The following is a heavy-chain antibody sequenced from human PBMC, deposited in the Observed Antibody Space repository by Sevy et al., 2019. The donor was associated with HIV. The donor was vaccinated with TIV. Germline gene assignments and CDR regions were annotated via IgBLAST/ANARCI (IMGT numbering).Heavy chain of an antibody. D-gene: IGHD3-16*02. CDR3: ARDAQRLPLGELSRIPSARGGMDV. CDR2: VSSDESNK. CDR1: GLTFINYG. J-gene: IGHJ6*02. Sequence: GGSLRLSCAASGLTFINYGMYWVRQAPGKGLEWVALVSSDESNKYYVESVKGRFTISRDNSKNTLYLQMNSLRPEDRAVYYCARDAQRLPLGELSRIPSARGGMDVWGQWTAVTVSS. V-gene: IGHV3-33*07.